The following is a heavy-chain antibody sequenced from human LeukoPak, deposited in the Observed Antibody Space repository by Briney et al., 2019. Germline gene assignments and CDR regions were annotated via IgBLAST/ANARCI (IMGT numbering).Heavy chain of an antibody. CDR2: ISYDGSNK. V-gene: IGHV3-30-3*01. CDR1: GFTFSSYA. Sequence: GRSLRLSCATSGFTFSSYAMHWVRQAPGKGLEWVAVISYDGSNKYYADSVKGRFTISRDNSKNTLYLQMSSLRAEDTAVYYCASTSGWYEPIDYWGQGTLVTVSS. J-gene: IGHJ4*02. D-gene: IGHD6-19*01. CDR3: ASTSGWYEPIDY.